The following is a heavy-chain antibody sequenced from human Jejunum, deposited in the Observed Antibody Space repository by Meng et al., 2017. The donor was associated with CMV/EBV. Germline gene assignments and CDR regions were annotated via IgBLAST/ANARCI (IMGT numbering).Heavy chain of an antibody. CDR3: SRDMSMGA. J-gene: IGHJ4*02. CDR1: AYSFTGHY. Sequence: VSFNASAYSFTGHYINWVRQAPGQGIEWMGWINPSTGAANYAQKFQGRVTVTRDTSINTAYMELTSLRLDDTAVYYCSRDMSMGAWGQGTLVTVSS. CDR2: INPSTGAA. D-gene: IGHD2/OR15-2a*01. V-gene: IGHV1-2*02.